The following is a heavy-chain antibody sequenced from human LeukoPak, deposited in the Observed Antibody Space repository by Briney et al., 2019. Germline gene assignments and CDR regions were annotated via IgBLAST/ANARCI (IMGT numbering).Heavy chain of an antibody. CDR3: ARADCSSTSCYTVDC. J-gene: IGHJ4*02. CDR1: GFTFSSYA. D-gene: IGHD2-2*02. V-gene: IGHV3-30*01. Sequence: GGSLRLSCAASGFTFSSYAMHWVRQAPGKGLEWVAVISYDGSNKYYADSAKGRFTISRDNSKNTLYLQMNSLRAEDTAVYYCARADCSSTSCYTVDCWGQGTLVTVSS. CDR2: ISYDGSNK.